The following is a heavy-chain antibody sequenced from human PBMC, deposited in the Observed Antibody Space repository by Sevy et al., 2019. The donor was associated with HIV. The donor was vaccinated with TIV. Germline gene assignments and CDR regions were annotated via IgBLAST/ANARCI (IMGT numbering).Heavy chain of an antibody. CDR3: ARHSGSYYHFDY. V-gene: IGHV4-38-2*01. CDR1: SYSISSGHY. CDR2: IHHSGGT. J-gene: IGHJ4*02. Sequence: SETLSLTCAVSSYSISSGHYWGWIRLPPGKGLEWIGSIHHSGGTYFNPSLKSRVTISVETSKNGFSLKLSSVTAADTAEYYCARHSGSYYHFDYWGQGALVTVSS. D-gene: IGHD1-26*01.